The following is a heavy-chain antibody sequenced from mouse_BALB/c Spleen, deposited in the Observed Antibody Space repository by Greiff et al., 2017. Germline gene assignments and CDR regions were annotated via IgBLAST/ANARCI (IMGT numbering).Heavy chain of an antibody. D-gene: IGHD2-1*01. Sequence: EVKVVESGGGLVKPGGSLTLSCAASGFTFSSYTMSWVRQTLEKRLEWFATISSGGGNTYYPDSVKGRFTISRDNAKNNLCLQMSSLRSEDTALYYGARSEYGNYWYFDFWGEGTTVTVSS. CDR3: ARSEYGNYWYFDF. CDR2: ISSGGGNT. CDR1: GFTFSSYT. J-gene: IGHJ1*01. V-gene: IGHV5-9*03.